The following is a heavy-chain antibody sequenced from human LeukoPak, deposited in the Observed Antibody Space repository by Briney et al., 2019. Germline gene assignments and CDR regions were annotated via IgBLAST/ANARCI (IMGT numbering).Heavy chain of an antibody. Sequence: GSLRLSCGASGFTFSSYAMSWVRQAPGKGLEWVSAISGSGGSTYYADSVKGRFTISRDNSKNTLYLQMNSLRAEDTAVYYCAKDNDFWSGFGSYFDYWGQGTLVTVSS. D-gene: IGHD3-3*01. CDR1: GFTFSSYA. V-gene: IGHV3-23*01. CDR3: AKDNDFWSGFGSYFDY. CDR2: ISGSGGST. J-gene: IGHJ4*02.